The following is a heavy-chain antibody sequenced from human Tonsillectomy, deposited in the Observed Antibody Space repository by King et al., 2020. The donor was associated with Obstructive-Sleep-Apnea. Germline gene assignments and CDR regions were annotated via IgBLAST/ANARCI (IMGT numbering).Heavy chain of an antibody. V-gene: IGHV3-9*03. Sequence: VQLVESGGGLVQPGRSLRLSCAASGFQFDDYALHWVRQAPGKGLEWVSGISWNSGNIAYADSVKGRFTISRDNAKNSLYLQMNSLRPDDMALSYCAKASAAVAGLGYFDLWGRGTLVTVSS. CDR2: ISWNSGNI. J-gene: IGHJ2*01. D-gene: IGHD6-19*01. CDR3: AKASAAVAGLGYFDL. CDR1: GFQFDDYA.